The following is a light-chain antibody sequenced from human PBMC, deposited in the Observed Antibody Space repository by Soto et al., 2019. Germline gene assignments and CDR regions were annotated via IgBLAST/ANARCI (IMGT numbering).Light chain of an antibody. Sequence: EIVLTQYPGTLSLSPGERATISCRASQSVGSSYLAWYQQKPGQAPRLLIYGASSRATGIPDRFSGSGSGTDFTLTISRLEPEDFAVYYCQQYGSSPRTFGQGTQLEIK. CDR3: QQYGSSPRT. CDR1: QSVGSSY. J-gene: IGKJ2*01. V-gene: IGKV3-20*01. CDR2: GAS.